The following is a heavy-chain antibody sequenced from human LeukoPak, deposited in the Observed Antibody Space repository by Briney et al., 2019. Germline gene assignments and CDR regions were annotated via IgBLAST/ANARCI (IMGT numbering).Heavy chain of an antibody. CDR3: ARVSIQLWYYDY. J-gene: IGHJ4*02. CDR2: IYSGGST. V-gene: IGHV3-53*01. CDR1: GFTVSSNY. D-gene: IGHD5-18*01. Sequence: SGGSLRLSCAASGFTVSSNYMSWVRQAPGKGLEWVSVIYSGGSTYYADSVKGRFTISRDNSKNTLYLQMNSLRAEDTAVYYCARVSIQLWYYDYWGQGTLVTVSS.